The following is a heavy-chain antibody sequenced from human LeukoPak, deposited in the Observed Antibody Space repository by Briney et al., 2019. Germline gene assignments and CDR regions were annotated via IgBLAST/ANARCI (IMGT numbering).Heavy chain of an antibody. CDR1: GYTFTGYY. Sequence: ASVKVSCKASGYTFTGYYMHWVRQAPGQGLEWMGWINPNSGGTNYAQKFQGRVTMTRDTSISTAYMELSSLRSDDTAVYYCARVSGYYGSGVESSWKELDYWGQGTLVTVSS. J-gene: IGHJ4*02. D-gene: IGHD3-10*01. V-gene: IGHV1-2*02. CDR3: ARVSGYYGSGVESSWKELDY. CDR2: INPNSGGT.